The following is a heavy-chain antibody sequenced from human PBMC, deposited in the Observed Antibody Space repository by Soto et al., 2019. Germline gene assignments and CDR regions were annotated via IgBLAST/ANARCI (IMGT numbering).Heavy chain of an antibody. V-gene: IGHV3-9*01. D-gene: IGHD6-19*01. Sequence: EVQLVESGGGLVQPGRSLRLSCAASVFTFDDYAMHWVRQAPGQGLEWVAGISWNSVYIGYADSVKGRFTISRDNAKNSLHLQMNSLRGEDTALYYCTKDKHPYSSAWYPLDYWGQGTLVGVSS. CDR1: VFTFDDYA. CDR3: TKDKHPYSSAWYPLDY. J-gene: IGHJ4*02. CDR2: ISWNSVYI.